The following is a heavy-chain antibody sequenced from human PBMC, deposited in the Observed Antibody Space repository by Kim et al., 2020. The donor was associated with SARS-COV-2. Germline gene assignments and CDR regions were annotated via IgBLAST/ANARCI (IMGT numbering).Heavy chain of an antibody. CDR1: GGTFSSYA. J-gene: IGHJ4*02. Sequence: SVKVSCKASGGTFSSYAISWVRQAPGQGLEWMGGIIPIFGTANYAQKFQGRVTITADESTSTAYMELSSLRSEDTAVYYCARGTEGAHRYYDYVWGSYRPSSSLDYWGQGTLVTVSS. CDR2: IIPIFGTA. V-gene: IGHV1-69*13. D-gene: IGHD3-16*02. CDR3: ARGTEGAHRYYDYVWGSYRPSSSLDY.